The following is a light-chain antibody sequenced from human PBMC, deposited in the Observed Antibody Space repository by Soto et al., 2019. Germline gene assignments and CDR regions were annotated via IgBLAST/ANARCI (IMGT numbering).Light chain of an antibody. CDR2: DAS. V-gene: IGKV3-11*01. CDR3: QQRSNWPGYT. CDR1: QSVSSN. J-gene: IGKJ2*01. Sequence: EIGLTQSPATLSLSPGERATLSCRASQSVSSNLAWSHQKPGQAPRLLIYDASNRATGIPARFSGSGSGTAFSLTISSLEPEDFAVYYCQQRSNWPGYTFGQGTKLEIK.